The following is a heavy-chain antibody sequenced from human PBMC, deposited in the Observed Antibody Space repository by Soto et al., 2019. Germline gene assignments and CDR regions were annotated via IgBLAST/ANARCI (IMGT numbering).Heavy chain of an antibody. D-gene: IGHD2-15*01. CDR2: ISPGSRYP. J-gene: IGHJ5*02. Sequence: GGSLRLSCAASGFTVGDSYMSWIRQAPGKGLEWLSYISPGSRYPAYADSVKGRFTISRDNAKRSLYLQMMSLTAEDTAIYYCVRGGGGGLFDPWGQGTVVTVS. CDR3: VRGGGGGLFDP. CDR1: GFTVGDSY. V-gene: IGHV3-11*06.